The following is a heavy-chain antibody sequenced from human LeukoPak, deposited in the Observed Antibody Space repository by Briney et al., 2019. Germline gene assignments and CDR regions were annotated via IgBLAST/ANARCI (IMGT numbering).Heavy chain of an antibody. CDR3: TRDSSYGDYSTAFDY. Sequence: GGSLRLYCAASGFFFSSYALTWARQAPGKGLEWVSSSGSTTHYSDSVKGRFTIPRDNSKNTLYLQMNRLSAEDTAVYYCTRDSSYGDYSTAFDYWGQGALVTVSS. CDR1: GFFFSSYA. V-gene: IGHV3-23*01. J-gene: IGHJ4*02. D-gene: IGHD4-17*01. CDR2: SGSTT.